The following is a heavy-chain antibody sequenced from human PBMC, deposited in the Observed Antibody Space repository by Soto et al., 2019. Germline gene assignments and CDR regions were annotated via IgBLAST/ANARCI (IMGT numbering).Heavy chain of an antibody. J-gene: IGHJ4*02. D-gene: IGHD3-10*01. V-gene: IGHV3-53*01. CDR3: APRPGGGGY. CDR2: IYSGGYT. Sequence: EVQLVESGGGLIQPGGSLRLSCAVSGFTVSNNYMSWVRQAPGKGLEGVSVIYSGGYTAYGDSVKGRFTISRDNSKNTQYLQKNRESAEDTAWFYWAPRPGGGGYWGQGTLVTVSS. CDR1: GFTVSNNY.